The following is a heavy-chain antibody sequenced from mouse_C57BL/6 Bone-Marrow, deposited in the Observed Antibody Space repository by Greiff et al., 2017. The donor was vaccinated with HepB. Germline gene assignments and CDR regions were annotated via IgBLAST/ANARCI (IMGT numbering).Heavy chain of an antibody. D-gene: IGHD2-3*01. Sequence: EVKLMESGGGLVQPGESLKLSCESNEYEFPSHDMSWVRKTPEKRLELVAAINSDGGSTYYPDTMERRFIISRDNTKKTLYLQMSSLRSEDTALYYCARGIYDGYYYPFAYWGQGTLVTVSA. CDR1: EYEFPSHD. CDR3: ARGIYDGYYYPFAY. CDR2: INSDGGST. V-gene: IGHV5-2*01. J-gene: IGHJ3*01.